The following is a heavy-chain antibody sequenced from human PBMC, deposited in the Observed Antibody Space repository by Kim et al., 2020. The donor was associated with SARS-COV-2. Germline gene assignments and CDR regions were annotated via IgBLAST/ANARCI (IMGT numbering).Heavy chain of an antibody. CDR2: IYYSGST. D-gene: IGHD3-10*01. CDR3: ARKDRSYYY. CDR1: GGSVSSGSYY. Sequence: SETLSLTCTVSGGSVSSGSYYWSWIRQPPGKGLEWIGYIYYSGSTNYNPSLKSRVTISVDTSKNQFSLKLSSVTAADTAVYYCARKDRSYYYWGQGTLVTVSS. J-gene: IGHJ4*02. V-gene: IGHV4-61*01.